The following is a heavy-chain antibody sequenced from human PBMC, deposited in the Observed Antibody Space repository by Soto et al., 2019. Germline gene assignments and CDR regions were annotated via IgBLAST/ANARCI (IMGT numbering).Heavy chain of an antibody. CDR3: ARVPDR. Sequence: PSETLSLTCTVSGGSISSYYWSWIRQPPGKGLEWNGYIYYSGSTNYNPSLKSQITISIDTSKNQFSLKLSSVTAADTAVYYCARVPDRWGQGTLVTVSS. CDR2: IYYSGST. D-gene: IGHD2-2*01. V-gene: IGHV4-59*12. J-gene: IGHJ5*02. CDR1: GGSISSYY.